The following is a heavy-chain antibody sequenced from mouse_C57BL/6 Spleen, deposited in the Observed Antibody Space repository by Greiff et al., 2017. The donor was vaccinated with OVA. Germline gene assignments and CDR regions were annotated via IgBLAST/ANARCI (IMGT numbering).Heavy chain of an antibody. Sequence: EVQLVESGGGLVQPKGSLKLSCAASGFSFNTYAMNWVRQAPGKGLEWVARIRSKSNNYATYYADSVKDRFTISRDDSESMLYLQMNNLKTEDTAMYYCVRQGSSGYWFAYWGQGTLVTVSA. J-gene: IGHJ3*01. V-gene: IGHV10-1*01. D-gene: IGHD3-2*02. CDR3: VRQGSSGYWFAY. CDR2: IRSKSNNYAT. CDR1: GFSFNTYA.